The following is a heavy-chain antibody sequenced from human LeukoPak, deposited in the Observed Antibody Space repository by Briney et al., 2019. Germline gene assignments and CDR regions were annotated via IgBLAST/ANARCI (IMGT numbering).Heavy chain of an antibody. V-gene: IGHV1-2*02. CDR3: ARDKGTLGGDS. D-gene: IGHD3-16*01. CDR1: GYTFTAYY. Sequence: GASVKVSGKASGYTFTAYYIQWVRQAPGQGLEWMGLINPNSGGTNYAQKFQGRVTMTRDTSISTAYMELSKLTSDDTAVYYCARDKGTLGGDSWGPGTLVTVSS. J-gene: IGHJ4*02. CDR2: INPNSGGT.